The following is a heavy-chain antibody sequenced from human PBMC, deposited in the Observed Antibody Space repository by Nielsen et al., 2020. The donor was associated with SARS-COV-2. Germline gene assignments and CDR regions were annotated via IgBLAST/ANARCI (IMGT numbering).Heavy chain of an antibody. CDR1: GFTFSSYG. D-gene: IGHD3-10*01. CDR2: IWYDGSNK. J-gene: IGHJ2*01. CDR3: ARDEYYGSGSLGPDL. Sequence: GGSLRLSCAASGFTFSSYGMHWVRQAPGKGLEWVAVIWYDGSNKYYADSVKGRFTISRDNSKNTLYLQMNSLRAEDTAVYYCARDEYYGSGSLGPDLWGRGTLVTVSS. V-gene: IGHV3-33*01.